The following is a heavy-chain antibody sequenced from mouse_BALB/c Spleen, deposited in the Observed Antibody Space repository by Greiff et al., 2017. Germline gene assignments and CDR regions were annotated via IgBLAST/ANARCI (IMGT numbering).Heavy chain of an antibody. Sequence: EVKVVDSGGGLVQPGGSLRLSCATSGFTFTDYYMSWVRQPPGKALEWLGFIRNKANGYTTEYSASVKGRFTISRDNSQSILYLQMNTLRAEDSATYYCARDRNYDYYAMDYWGQGTSVTVSS. CDR2: IRNKANGYTT. J-gene: IGHJ4*01. CDR1: GFTFTDYY. CDR3: ARDRNYDYYAMDY. D-gene: IGHD1-1*01. V-gene: IGHV7-3*02.